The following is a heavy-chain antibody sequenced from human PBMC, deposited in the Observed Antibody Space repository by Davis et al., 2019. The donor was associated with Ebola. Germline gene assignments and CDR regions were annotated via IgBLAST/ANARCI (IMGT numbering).Heavy chain of an antibody. D-gene: IGHD3-3*01. J-gene: IGHJ4*02. CDR2: ISSSGSTI. V-gene: IGHV3-48*03. CDR3: ARDSPLYYDFWSGYSDY. Sequence: PGGSLRLSCAASEFTFSSYEMNWVRQAPGKGLEWVSYISSSGSTIYYADSVKGRFTISRDNAKNSLYLQMNSLRAEDTAVYYCARDSPLYYDFWSGYSDYWGQGTLVTVSS. CDR1: EFTFSSYE.